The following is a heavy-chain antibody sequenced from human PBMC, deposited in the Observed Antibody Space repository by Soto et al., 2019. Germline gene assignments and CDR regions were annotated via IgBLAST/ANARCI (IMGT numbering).Heavy chain of an antibody. CDR3: AHRMVRGVIPYYFDY. J-gene: IGHJ4*02. Sequence: QITLKESGPTLVKPTQTLTLTCTFSGFSLSTSGVGVGWIRQPPGKALEWLALIYWDDDKRYSPSLKSRLTITKDTCKNQVVLTMTNMDPVDTATYYCAHRMVRGVIPYYFDYWGQGTLVTVSS. V-gene: IGHV2-5*02. D-gene: IGHD3-10*01. CDR2: IYWDDDK. CDR1: GFSLSTSGVG.